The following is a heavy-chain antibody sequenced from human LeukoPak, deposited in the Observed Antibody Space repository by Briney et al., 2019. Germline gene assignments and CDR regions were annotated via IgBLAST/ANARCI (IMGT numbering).Heavy chain of an antibody. CDR1: GGSISSYY. D-gene: IGHD5-18*01. Sequence: SETLCLTCTVSGGSISSYYWSWIRQPPGKGLEWIGYIYYSGSTNYNPSLKSRVTISVYTSKNQFSLKLSSVTAADTAVYYCARGRWIQLWYDYWGQGTLVTVSS. J-gene: IGHJ4*02. V-gene: IGHV4-59*12. CDR2: IYYSGST. CDR3: ARGRWIQLWYDY.